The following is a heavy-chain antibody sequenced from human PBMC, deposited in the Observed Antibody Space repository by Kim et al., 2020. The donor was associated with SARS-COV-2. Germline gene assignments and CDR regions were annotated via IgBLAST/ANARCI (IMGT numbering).Heavy chain of an antibody. Sequence: GGSLRLSCAASGFTFSNAWMSWVRQAPGKGLEWVGRIKSKTDGGTTDYAAPVKGRFTISRDDSKNTLYLQMNSLKTEDKAVYYCTTDFLHYDILTGYHNYFDYWGQGTMVTVSS. J-gene: IGHJ4*02. D-gene: IGHD3-9*01. CDR3: TTDFLHYDILTGYHNYFDY. CDR1: GFTFSNAW. V-gene: IGHV3-15*01. CDR2: IKSKTDGGTT.